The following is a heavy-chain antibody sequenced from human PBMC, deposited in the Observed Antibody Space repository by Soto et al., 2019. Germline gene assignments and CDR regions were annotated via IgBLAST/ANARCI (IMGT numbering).Heavy chain of an antibody. CDR2: IKQDGSEK. Sequence: VQLVESGGGLVQPGGSLRLSCAASGFTFSSYWMSWVRQAPGKGLEWVANIKQDGSEKYYVDSVKGRFTISRDNAKNSLYLQMNSLRAEDTAVYYCARSGYLGSGSYRSFDYWGQGTLVTVSS. V-gene: IGHV3-7*01. J-gene: IGHJ4*02. CDR1: GFTFSSYW. D-gene: IGHD1-26*01. CDR3: ARSGYLGSGSYRSFDY.